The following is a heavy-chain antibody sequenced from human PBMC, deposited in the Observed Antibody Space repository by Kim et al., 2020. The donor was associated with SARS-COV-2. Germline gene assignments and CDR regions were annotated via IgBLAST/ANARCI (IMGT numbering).Heavy chain of an antibody. CDR3: ARDSPYSYGPGFDY. Sequence: VDSVKGRFTISRDNAKNSLYLQMNSLRAEDTAVYYCARDSPYSYGPGFDYWGQGTLVTVSS. J-gene: IGHJ4*02. D-gene: IGHD5-18*01. V-gene: IGHV3-7*01.